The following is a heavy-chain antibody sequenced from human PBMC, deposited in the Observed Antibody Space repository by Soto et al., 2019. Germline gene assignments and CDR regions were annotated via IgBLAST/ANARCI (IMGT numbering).Heavy chain of an antibody. CDR3: ARDMVYCDDGACFHPFDY. Sequence: GGSLRLSCAASGFTFSSHSMNWVRRTPGRGLEWVSYISYSSGTITYADSVRGRFTISRDNTRNSLFLQMNSLRDDDTAVYYCARDMVYCDDGACFHPFDYWGQGVLVTVSS. CDR1: GFTFSSHS. CDR2: ISYSSGTI. D-gene: IGHD2-21*01. J-gene: IGHJ4*02. V-gene: IGHV3-48*02.